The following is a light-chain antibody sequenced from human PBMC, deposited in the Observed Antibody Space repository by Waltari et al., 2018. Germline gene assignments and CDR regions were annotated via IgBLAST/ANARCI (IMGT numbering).Light chain of an antibody. CDR2: KSS. CDR1: QSVKNN. CDR3: QEYDTLPVT. Sequence: DIQMTQSPSTLSASVGDRVTITCRASQSVKNNLALYHQKPGKAPQVLIHKSSRLERVVPSRSSGSGYGTEFTLTISSLQPDDFATYYFQEYDTLPVTFGGGTKVEIK. V-gene: IGKV1-5*03. J-gene: IGKJ4*01.